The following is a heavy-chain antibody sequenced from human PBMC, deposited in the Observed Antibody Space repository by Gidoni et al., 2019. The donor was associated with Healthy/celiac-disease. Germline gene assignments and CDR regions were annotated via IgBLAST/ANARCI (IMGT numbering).Heavy chain of an antibody. CDR1: GFTFSGSA. Sequence: EVQLVASGGGLVQHGGSLKLSCAASGFTFSGSAMHWVRHASGKGREWVRRIRSKANSYATAYAASVKGRFTIARDDSKNTAYLQMNSLKTEDTAVYYCTRPPYYGGNFREYWGQGTLVTVSS. CDR2: IRSKANSYAT. D-gene: IGHD4-17*01. V-gene: IGHV3-73*02. CDR3: TRPPYYGGNFREY. J-gene: IGHJ4*02.